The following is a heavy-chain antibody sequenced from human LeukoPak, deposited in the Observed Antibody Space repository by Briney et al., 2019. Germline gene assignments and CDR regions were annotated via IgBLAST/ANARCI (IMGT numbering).Heavy chain of an antibody. V-gene: IGHV4-39*01. CDR2: IYYSGST. Sequence: SETLSLTCTVSGGSISSSSYYWGWVRQPPGKGLEWIGSIYYSGSTYYNPSLKSRVTISVNMSKNQFSLKLISVTAADTADCARRLQMFYFDYWGQGTLVTVSS. J-gene: IGHJ4*02. CDR3: ARRLQMFYFDY. CDR1: GGSISSSSYY. D-gene: IGHD5-18*01.